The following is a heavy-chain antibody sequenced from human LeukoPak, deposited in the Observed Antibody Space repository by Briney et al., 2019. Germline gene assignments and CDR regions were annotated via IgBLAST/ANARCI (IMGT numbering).Heavy chain of an antibody. Sequence: SQTLSLTCTVSGGSISGDDYYWSWIRQPAGTGLEWIGRTYISGSTNYNPSLKSRVTISPDTSKNQFSLKLSSVTAADTAVYYCARARGSGNYYSRSYYYYMDVWGKGTTVTISS. J-gene: IGHJ6*03. V-gene: IGHV4-61*02. CDR2: TYISGST. CDR1: GGSISGDDYY. D-gene: IGHD3-10*01. CDR3: ARARGSGNYYSRSYYYYMDV.